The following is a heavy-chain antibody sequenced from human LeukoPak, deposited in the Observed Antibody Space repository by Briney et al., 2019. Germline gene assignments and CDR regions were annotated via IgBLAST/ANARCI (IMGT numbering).Heavy chain of an antibody. V-gene: IGHV3-7*01. D-gene: IGHD3-16*01. CDR1: GFTFSIYW. J-gene: IGHJ4*02. CDR3: ARVMHYALDY. Sequence: TGGSLRLSCAASGFTFSIYWMTWVRQAPGKGLEWVANIKQDESEKYYVDSVKGRFTISRDNAKNSLYLQMNSLRADDTAVYYCARVMHYALDYWGQGTLVTVSS. CDR2: IKQDESEK.